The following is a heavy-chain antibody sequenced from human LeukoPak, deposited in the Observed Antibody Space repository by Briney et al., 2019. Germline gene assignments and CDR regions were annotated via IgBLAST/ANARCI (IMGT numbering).Heavy chain of an antibody. J-gene: IGHJ4*02. D-gene: IGHD7-27*01. CDR1: GYNFISYD. Sequence: ASVKVSCKASGYNFISYDIHWVRRATGQGLEWMGWMDTNSDNTVYAEKFQGRVTMTRDTSISTAYMELRGLRSEDTAVYYCMSTSNWGSVIFDYWGQGALVTVSS. V-gene: IGHV1-8*01. CDR3: MSTSNWGSVIFDY. CDR2: MDTNSDNT.